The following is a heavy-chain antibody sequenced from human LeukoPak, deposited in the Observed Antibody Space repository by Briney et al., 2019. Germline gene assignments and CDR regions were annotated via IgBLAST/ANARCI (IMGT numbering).Heavy chain of an antibody. CDR3: ARCGYSYAVDY. CDR2: IYHSGST. Sequence: PSETLSLTCTVSGGSISSYYWSWIRQPPGKGLEWIGYIYHSGSTNYNPSLKSRVTISVDTSKNQFSLKLSSVTAADTAVYYCARCGYSYAVDYWGQGTLVTVSS. CDR1: GGSISSYY. V-gene: IGHV4-59*01. J-gene: IGHJ4*02. D-gene: IGHD5-18*01.